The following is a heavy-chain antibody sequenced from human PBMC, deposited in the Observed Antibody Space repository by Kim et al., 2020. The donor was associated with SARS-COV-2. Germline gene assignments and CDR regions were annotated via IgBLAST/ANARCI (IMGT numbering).Heavy chain of an antibody. CDR1: GFTFSSYA. CDR2: ISYDGSNK. D-gene: IGHD3-10*01. V-gene: IGHV3-30-3*01. CDR3: ATKNSGSYYGHFDY. J-gene: IGHJ4*02. Sequence: GGSLRLSCAASGFTFSSYAMHWVRQAPGKGLEWVAVISYDGSNKYYADSVKGRFTISRDNSKNTLYLQMNSLRAEDTAVYYCATKNSGSYYGHFDYWGQG.